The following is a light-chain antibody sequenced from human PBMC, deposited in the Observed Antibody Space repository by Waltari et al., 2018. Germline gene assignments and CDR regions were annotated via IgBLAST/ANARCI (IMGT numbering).Light chain of an antibody. V-gene: IGKV1-9*01. Sequence: DMQLSQSPSFLSASAGDSVTITCLASQDINKDLMWYRHKQGKAPNLLIYAAATLHSVVPSRFGGSGSGTEVSLTITSLQPEDFATYYCLQLNSYPLTFGGGTKVEIK. CDR3: LQLNSYPLT. CDR1: QDINKD. CDR2: AAA. J-gene: IGKJ4*01.